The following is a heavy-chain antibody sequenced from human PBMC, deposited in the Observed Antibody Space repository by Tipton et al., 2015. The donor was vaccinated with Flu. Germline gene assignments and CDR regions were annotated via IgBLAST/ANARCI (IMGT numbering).Heavy chain of an antibody. CDR2: IYSNGST. D-gene: IGHD2-2*01. V-gene: IGHV4-61*02. CDR3: ARDRWEYASGFDS. Sequence: TLSLTCTVSGGSISSGSFYWSWIRQPAGKGLEWIGRIYSNGSTNYNPSLKSRVTISIDMSKNQFSLQLSSVTAADTAVYYCARDRWEYASGFDSWGQGTLVTVSP. J-gene: IGHJ4*02. CDR1: GGSISSGSFY.